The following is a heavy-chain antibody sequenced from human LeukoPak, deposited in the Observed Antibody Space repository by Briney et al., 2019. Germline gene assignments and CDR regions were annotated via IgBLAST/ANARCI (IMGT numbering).Heavy chain of an antibody. CDR2: ISSSSSTI. Sequence: GGSLRLSCAASGFTFSDYYMSWIRQAPGKGLEGVSYISSSSSTIYYADSVKGRFTISRDNAKNSLYPQMNSLRAEDTAVYYCARIKRVLRYFDWLFLFDYWGQGTLVTVSS. D-gene: IGHD3-9*01. J-gene: IGHJ4*02. CDR1: GFTFSDYY. CDR3: ARIKRVLRYFDWLFLFDY. V-gene: IGHV3-11*01.